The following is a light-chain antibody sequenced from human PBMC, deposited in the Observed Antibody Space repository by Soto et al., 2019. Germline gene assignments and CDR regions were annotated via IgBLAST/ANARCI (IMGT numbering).Light chain of an antibody. J-gene: IGKJ1*01. CDR3: RQSNIFPLA. Sequence: DLQMTQSPSSVSASVGDRVTITCRASQGIGSYLVWYQQKPGAAPKLLIQSASSLQSGVPSRLSPSGFGTDFSLTSSSLQPEDFATYFCRQSNIFPLAFGEGTKVEIK. CDR2: SAS. CDR1: QGIGSY. V-gene: IGKV1-12*01.